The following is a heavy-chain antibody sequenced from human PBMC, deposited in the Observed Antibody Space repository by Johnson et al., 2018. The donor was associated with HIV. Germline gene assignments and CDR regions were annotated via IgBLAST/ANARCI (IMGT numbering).Heavy chain of an antibody. CDR3: ARMTTTVSHHDAFDI. CDR1: GFTVSSNY. D-gene: IGHD4-17*01. Sequence: EQLVESGGGLVQPGGSLRLSCAASGFTVSSNYMSWVRQAPGKGLEWVSVISIGGSTYYADSVKGRFTISRDNSKNTLYLQMNSLRAEDTAVYYCARMTTTVSHHDAFDIWGQGTMVTVSS. V-gene: IGHV3-66*01. J-gene: IGHJ3*02. CDR2: ISIGGST.